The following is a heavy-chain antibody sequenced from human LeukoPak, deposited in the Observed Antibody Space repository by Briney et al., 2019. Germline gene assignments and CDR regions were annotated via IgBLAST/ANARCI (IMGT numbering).Heavy chain of an antibody. J-gene: IGHJ4*02. CDR1: GFTFGTYS. Sequence: PGGSLRLSCAASGFTFGTYSMSWVRQAPGKGLEWVSAISGTGGTTYYADSVKGRFTISRDNSKNTLYLQMNSLRAEDTAVYYCAKRTGTTGGYNFDYWGQGTLVTVSS. V-gene: IGHV3-23*01. D-gene: IGHD1-1*01. CDR3: AKRTGTTGGYNFDY. CDR2: ISGTGGTT.